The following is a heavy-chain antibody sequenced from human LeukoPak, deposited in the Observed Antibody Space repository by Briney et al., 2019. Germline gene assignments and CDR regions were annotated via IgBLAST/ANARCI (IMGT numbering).Heavy chain of an antibody. Sequence: GESLKISCKGSGYSFSDYWIGWVRQMPGKGLEWMGIIYPGDSDTRYSPSFQGQVTISADKSISTAYLQWSSLKASDTAMYYCARQGYSSSWSGPYDYWGQGTLVTVSS. J-gene: IGHJ4*02. D-gene: IGHD6-13*01. V-gene: IGHV5-51*01. CDR2: IYPGDSDT. CDR1: GYSFSDYW. CDR3: ARQGYSSSWSGPYDY.